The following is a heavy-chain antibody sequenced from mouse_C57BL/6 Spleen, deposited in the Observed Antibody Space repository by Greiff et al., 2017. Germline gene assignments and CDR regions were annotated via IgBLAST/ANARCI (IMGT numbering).Heavy chain of an antibody. CDR3: ARVSYPGDAMDY. CDR1: GYTFTRYW. V-gene: IGHV1-55*01. Sequence: QVQLQQPGAELVKPGASVKMSCKASGYTFTRYWITWVKQRPGQGLEWIGDIYPGSGSTNYNEKFKSKATLTVDTSSSTAYMQLSSLTSEDSAVYYCARVSYPGDAMDYWGQGTSVTVSS. J-gene: IGHJ4*01. CDR2: IYPGSGST. D-gene: IGHD6-2*01.